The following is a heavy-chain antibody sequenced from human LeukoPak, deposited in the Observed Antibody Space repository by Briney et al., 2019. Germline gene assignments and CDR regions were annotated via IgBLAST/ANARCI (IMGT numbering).Heavy chain of an antibody. CDR2: INPNSGGT. CDR1: GYTFTGYY. V-gene: IGHV1-2*02. J-gene: IGHJ4*02. Sequence: ASVKVSCKASGYTFTGYYMHWVRQAPGQGLEWMGWINPNSGGTNYAQKFQGRVTMTRDTSISTAYMELSRLRSDDTAVYYCARDGPRYSSSWTFDYWGQGTLVTVSS. D-gene: IGHD6-13*01. CDR3: ARDGPRYSSSWTFDY.